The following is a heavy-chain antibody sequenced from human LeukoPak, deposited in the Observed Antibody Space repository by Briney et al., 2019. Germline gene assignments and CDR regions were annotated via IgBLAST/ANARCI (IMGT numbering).Heavy chain of an antibody. CDR1: GGSISSSSYY. CDR2: IYYSGST. CDR3: ARDNNPASGSYSFYYYYYMDV. V-gene: IGHV4-39*07. J-gene: IGHJ6*03. D-gene: IGHD3-10*01. Sequence: SETLSLTCTVPGGSISSSSYYWGWIRQPPGKGLEWIGSIYYSGSTYYNPSLKSRVTISVDTSKNQFSLRLSSVTAADTAVYYCARDNNPASGSYSFYYYYYMDVWGKGTTVTVSS.